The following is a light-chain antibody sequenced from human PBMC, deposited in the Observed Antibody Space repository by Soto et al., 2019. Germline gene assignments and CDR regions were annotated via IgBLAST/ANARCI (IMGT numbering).Light chain of an antibody. CDR2: VAS. CDR1: QSLLHSNGYNY. CDR3: MQALQTPYT. V-gene: IGKV2-28*01. J-gene: IGKJ2*01. Sequence: EIMMTQSPLSLPVTPGEPASISCRSSQSLLHSNGYNYLDWYLQKPGQSPQLLIYVASNRASGVPDRFSGSGSGTDFTLQISRVEAEDVGLYYCMQALQTPYTFGQGTKLEIK.